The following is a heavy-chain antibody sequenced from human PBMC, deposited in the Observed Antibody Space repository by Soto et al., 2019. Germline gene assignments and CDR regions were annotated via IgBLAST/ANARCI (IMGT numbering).Heavy chain of an antibody. D-gene: IGHD2-21*02. Sequence: QITLKESGPTLVKPTQTLTLTCTFSGFSLSTTGVGVGWIRQPPGKALEWLALIYWDDDKRYNPSLNSRLTITKDTSKNQVVLAMTNMDHVETATFYCVQSRCGGDCLQSYSSHSYYGLDVWGQGTTVTVSS. CDR3: VQSRCGGDCLQSYSSHSYYGLDV. CDR2: IYWDDDK. V-gene: IGHV2-5*02. CDR1: GFSLSTTGVG. J-gene: IGHJ6*02.